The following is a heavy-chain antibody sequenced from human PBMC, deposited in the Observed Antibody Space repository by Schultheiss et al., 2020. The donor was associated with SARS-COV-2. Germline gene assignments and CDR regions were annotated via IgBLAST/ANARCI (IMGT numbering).Heavy chain of an antibody. Sequence: SETLSLTCAVYGGSFSGYYWSWIRQPPGKGLEWIGSIYYSGSTYYNPSLKSRVTISVDTSKNQFSLKLSSVTAADTAVYYCARGVFYGGSDYWGQGTLVTVSS. V-gene: IGHV4-34*01. CDR3: ARGVFYGGSDY. D-gene: IGHD5-12*01. J-gene: IGHJ4*02. CDR1: GGSFSGYY. CDR2: IYYSGST.